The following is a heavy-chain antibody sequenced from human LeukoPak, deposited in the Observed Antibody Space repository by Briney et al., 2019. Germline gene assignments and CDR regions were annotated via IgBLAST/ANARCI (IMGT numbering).Heavy chain of an antibody. J-gene: IGHJ6*02. Sequence: ASVKVSCKASGYTFTSYGISWVRQAPGQGLEWMGWISAYNGNTNYAQKLQGRVTMTIDTSTSTAYMELRSLRSDDTAVYYCARIDYYDNSGYLPLYYYYGMDVWGQGTTVTVSS. CDR1: GYTFTSYG. CDR2: ISAYNGNT. V-gene: IGHV1-18*01. D-gene: IGHD3-22*01. CDR3: ARIDYYDNSGYLPLYYYYGMDV.